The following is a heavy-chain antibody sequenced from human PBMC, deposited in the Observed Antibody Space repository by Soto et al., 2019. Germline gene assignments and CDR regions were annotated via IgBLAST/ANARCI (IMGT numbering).Heavy chain of an antibody. J-gene: IGHJ6*02. CDR2: INHRGSS. V-gene: IGHV4-34*01. Sequence: KPSETLSLTCAVNGGSLSGYYWSWIRQSPGKGLEWIGEINHRGSSDYNPSLKSRVTLSIDASMNHVTLELTSVTAADTAVYYCARSDNRNSLYDVDVWGQGTAVTVSS. CDR3: ARSDNRNSLYDVDV. CDR1: GGSLSGYY. D-gene: IGHD1-7*01.